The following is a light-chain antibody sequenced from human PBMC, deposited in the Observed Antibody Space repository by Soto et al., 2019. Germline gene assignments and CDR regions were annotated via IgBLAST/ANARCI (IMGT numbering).Light chain of an antibody. V-gene: IGKV3-20*01. CDR3: QQYVGWT. J-gene: IGKJ1*01. Sequence: EIVLTQSPGTLSVSPGERATLSCRASQTISSDYLAWYQQKPGQAPSLLIYGTSSRATGIPDRVSGSGSGTDFTLTISRLEPEDSAIYYCQQYVGWTFGQGTKVEIK. CDR1: QTISSDY. CDR2: GTS.